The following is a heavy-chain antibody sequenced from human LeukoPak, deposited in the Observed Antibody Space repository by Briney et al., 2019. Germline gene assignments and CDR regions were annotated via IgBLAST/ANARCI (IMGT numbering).Heavy chain of an antibody. V-gene: IGHV3-23*01. CDR1: GFTFSSYA. D-gene: IGHD2/OR15-2a*01. J-gene: IGHJ4*02. CDR3: ARISAGSFDY. Sequence: GGSLRLSCAASGFTFSSYAMSWVRQASGKGLEWVSAISGSGGSTYYADSVKGRFTISRDNAKNSLYLQMNSPRAEDTAVYYCARISAGSFDYWGQGTLVTVSS. CDR2: ISGSGGST.